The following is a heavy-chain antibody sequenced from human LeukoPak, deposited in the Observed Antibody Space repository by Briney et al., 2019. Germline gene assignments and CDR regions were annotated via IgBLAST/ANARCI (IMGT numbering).Heavy chain of an antibody. J-gene: IGHJ4*02. Sequence: ASVKVSCKASGYTFSSYGISWVRQAPGQGLEWMGWISGYSGNTMYAQKLQGRGTMTTDTSTSTAYMELRSLRFDDTAVYYCARTSSGVDDYGDYLLNFWGQGTLVTVSS. D-gene: IGHD4-17*01. V-gene: IGHV1-18*01. CDR2: ISGYSGNT. CDR1: GYTFSSYG. CDR3: ARTSSGVDDYGDYLLNF.